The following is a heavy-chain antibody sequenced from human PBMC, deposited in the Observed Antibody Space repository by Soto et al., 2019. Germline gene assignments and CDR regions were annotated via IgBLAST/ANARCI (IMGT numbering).Heavy chain of an antibody. Sequence: TTGKGAEWVSGITWNSGKINYADSVKGRFSISRDNAKNALYLQMDSLRTEDTALYYCVLFFQAEDGIRFTVPVSAFLLNRSSDL. J-gene: IGHJ2*01. CDR3: VLFFQAEDGIRFTVPVSAFLLNRSSDL. V-gene: IGHV3-9*01. CDR2: ITWNSGKI. D-gene: IGHD3-3*01.